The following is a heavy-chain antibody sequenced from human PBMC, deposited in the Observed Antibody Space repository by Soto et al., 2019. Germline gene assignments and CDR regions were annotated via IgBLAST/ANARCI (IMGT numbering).Heavy chain of an antibody. V-gene: IGHV4-30-4*01. D-gene: IGHD3-3*01. J-gene: IGHJ3*02. CDR2: IYYSGST. Sequence: SETLSLTCTVSGGSISSGDYYWSWIRQPPGKGLEWIGYIYYSGSTYYNPSLKSRVTISVDTSKNQFSLKLSSVTAADTAVYYCAREAATIFGVVISSGAFDIWGQGTMVTVSS. CDR1: GGSISSGDYY. CDR3: AREAATIFGVVISSGAFDI.